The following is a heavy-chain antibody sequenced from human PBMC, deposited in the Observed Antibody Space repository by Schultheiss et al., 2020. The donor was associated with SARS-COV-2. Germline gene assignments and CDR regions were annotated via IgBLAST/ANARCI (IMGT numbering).Heavy chain of an antibody. CDR1: GFTFSDYY. CDR3: AREMATEVDY. CDR2: ISSSGSTI. D-gene: IGHD5-24*01. V-gene: IGHV3-11*04. J-gene: IGHJ4*02. Sequence: GESLKISCAASGFTFSDYYMSWIRQAPGKGLEWVSYISSSGSTIYYADSVKGRFTISRDNAKNSLYLQMNSLRAEDTAVYYCAREMATEVDYWGQGTLVTVSS.